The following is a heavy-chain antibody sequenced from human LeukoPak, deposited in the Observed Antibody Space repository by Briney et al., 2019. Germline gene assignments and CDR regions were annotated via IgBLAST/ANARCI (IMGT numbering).Heavy chain of an antibody. V-gene: IGHV3-74*01. J-gene: IGHJ4*02. CDR2: IHSDGT. CDR1: GFTVSSNY. D-gene: IGHD6-13*01. CDR3: ARGSWSAAGTNIDC. Sequence: SGGSLRLSCAASGFTVSSNYMSWVRQAPGKGLVWVSRIHSDGTTYADSVKGRFTIPRDNAKNTLYLQMNSLRAEDTAVYYCARGSWSAAGTNIDCWGQGTLVTVSS.